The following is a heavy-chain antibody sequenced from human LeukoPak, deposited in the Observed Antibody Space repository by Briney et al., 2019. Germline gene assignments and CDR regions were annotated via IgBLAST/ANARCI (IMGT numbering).Heavy chain of an antibody. V-gene: IGHV4-4*02. CDR1: GGSISSSNW. J-gene: IGHJ4*02. CDR2: IYYSGST. CDR3: ARAEMTTVTLDY. D-gene: IGHD4-17*01. Sequence: SETLSLTCAVSGGSISSSNWWSWVRQPPGKGLEWIGSIYYSGSTYYNPSLKSRVTISVDTSKNQFSLKLSSVTAADTAVYYCARAEMTTVTLDYWGQGTLVTVSS.